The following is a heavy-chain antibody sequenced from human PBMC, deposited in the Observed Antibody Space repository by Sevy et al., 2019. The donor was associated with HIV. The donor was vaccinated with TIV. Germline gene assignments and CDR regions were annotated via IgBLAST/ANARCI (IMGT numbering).Heavy chain of an antibody. Sequence: GGSLRLSCAAFGFTFSGFGMHWVRQAPGKGLEWVALISYDGSNNYYAASVKSRVTISRDKSKNKLYLQMNSLRGEDTAVYYCAKDQGAHYYYGMDVWGQGTTVTVSS. V-gene: IGHV3-30*18. CDR1: GFTFSGFG. CDR3: AKDQGAHYYYGMDV. J-gene: IGHJ6*02. CDR2: ISYDGSNN.